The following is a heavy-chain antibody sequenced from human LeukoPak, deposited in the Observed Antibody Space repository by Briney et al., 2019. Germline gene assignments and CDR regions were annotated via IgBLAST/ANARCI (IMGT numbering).Heavy chain of an antibody. J-gene: IGHJ4*02. V-gene: IGHV4-34*01. CDR2: INHSGST. Sequence: KRSETLSLTCAVYGGSFSGYYWSWIRQPPGKGLEWIGEINHSGSTNYNPSLKSRVTISVDTSKNQFSLKLSSVTAADTAVYYCARGKEAPDILTGYPHAPFAYWGQGTLVTVSS. CDR1: GGSFSGYY. CDR3: ARGKEAPDILTGYPHAPFAY. D-gene: IGHD3-9*01.